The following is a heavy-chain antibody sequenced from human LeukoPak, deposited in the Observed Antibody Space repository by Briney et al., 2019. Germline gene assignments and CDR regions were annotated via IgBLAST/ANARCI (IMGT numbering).Heavy chain of an antibody. V-gene: IGHV3-23*01. CDR3: AKEWDSSGFEGLDC. Sequence: PGGSLRLSCAASGLHFRNYPMSWVRQAPGKGVEEVSGIDVSSRYTYYGDSVKGRFTISRDNSKNTLDLQRIGLRAEDTAVYYCAKEWDSSGFEGLDCWGQGTLVTVSS. CDR1: GLHFRNYP. D-gene: IGHD3-22*01. J-gene: IGHJ4*02. CDR2: IDVSSRYT.